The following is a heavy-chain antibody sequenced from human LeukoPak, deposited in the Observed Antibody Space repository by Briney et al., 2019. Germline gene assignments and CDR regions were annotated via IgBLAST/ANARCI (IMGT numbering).Heavy chain of an antibody. J-gene: IGHJ4*02. Sequence: KSSETLSLTCTVSGGSISSSSYYWGWIRQPPGKGLEWIGSIYYSGSTYYNPSLKSRVTISVDTSKNQFSLKLSSVTAADTVVYYCARGPLKVVVPYWGQGTLVTVSS. CDR2: IYYSGST. CDR1: GGSISSSSYY. CDR3: ARGPLKVVVPY. V-gene: IGHV4-39*07. D-gene: IGHD2-21*01.